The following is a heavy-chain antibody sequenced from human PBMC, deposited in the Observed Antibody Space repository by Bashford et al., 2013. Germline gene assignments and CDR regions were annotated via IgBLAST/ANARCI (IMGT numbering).Heavy chain of an antibody. Sequence: VASVKVSCKASGYTFTSYGISWVRQAPGQGLEWMGWINPNSGGTKYAQKFQGRVTMTRDTSISTAYMELSRLRSDDTAVYFCARDPPGISYAFDIWGQGTMVTVSS. CDR2: INPNSGGT. J-gene: IGHJ3*02. CDR3: ARDPPGISYAFDI. CDR1: GYTFTSYG. V-gene: IGHV1-2*02.